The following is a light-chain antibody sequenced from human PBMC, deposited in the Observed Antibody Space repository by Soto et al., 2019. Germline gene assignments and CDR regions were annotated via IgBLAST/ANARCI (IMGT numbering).Light chain of an antibody. V-gene: IGLV2-23*02. CDR1: SSDVGNYKF. Sequence: QSVLTQPASVSGSPGQSITISCTGSSSDVGNYKFVSWYQQYPGKAPKVMLYEVSKRPSGVSYRFSGSQSGNTASLTISGLQAEDEADYYCCSYAGSYSSSFFGTGTKLTVL. J-gene: IGLJ1*01. CDR3: CSYAGSYSSSF. CDR2: EVS.